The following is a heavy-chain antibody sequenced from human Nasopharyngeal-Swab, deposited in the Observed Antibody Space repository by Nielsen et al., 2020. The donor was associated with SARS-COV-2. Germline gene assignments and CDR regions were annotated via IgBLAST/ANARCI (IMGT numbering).Heavy chain of an antibody. CDR3: ARSYYDFWSGYLEYYYGMDV. D-gene: IGHD3-3*01. V-gene: IGHV1-46*01. CDR1: GYTFTSHY. J-gene: IGHJ6*02. Sequence: ASVKVSCKASGYTFTSHYMHWVRQAPGQGLEWMGIINPSGGGTTYAQKFQGRVTMTRDTSTSTVCMELSSLRSEDTAVYYCARSYYDFWSGYLEYYYGMDVWGQGTTVTVSS. CDR2: INPSGGGT.